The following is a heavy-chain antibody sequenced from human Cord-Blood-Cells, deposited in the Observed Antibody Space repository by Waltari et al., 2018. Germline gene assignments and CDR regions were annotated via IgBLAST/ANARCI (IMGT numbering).Heavy chain of an antibody. CDR1: GFTFSSYD. Sequence: EVQLVESGGGLVQPGGSLRLSCAASGFTFSSYDMHWVRQATGTGLEWVSALGTACDTYFPGSGKGRFTISRETAKNSLYLQMNSLRAGDTAVYYCARSRDFDLWGRGTLVTVSS. J-gene: IGHJ2*01. CDR3: ARSRDFDL. CDR2: LGTACDT. V-gene: IGHV3-13*01. D-gene: IGHD3-10*01.